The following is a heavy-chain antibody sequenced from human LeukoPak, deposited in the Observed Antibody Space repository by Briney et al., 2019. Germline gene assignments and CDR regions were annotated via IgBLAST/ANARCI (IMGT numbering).Heavy chain of an antibody. CDR1: GGSFSGYY. CDR2: ISSSSSTI. CDR3: ARVYGDYGAFDI. V-gene: IGHV3-48*01. D-gene: IGHD4-17*01. Sequence: ETLSLTCAVYGGSFSGYYWNWVRQAPGKGLEWVSYISSSSSTIYYADSVKGRFTISRDNAKNSLYLQMNSLRAEDTAVYYCARVYGDYGAFDIWGQGTMVTVSS. J-gene: IGHJ3*02.